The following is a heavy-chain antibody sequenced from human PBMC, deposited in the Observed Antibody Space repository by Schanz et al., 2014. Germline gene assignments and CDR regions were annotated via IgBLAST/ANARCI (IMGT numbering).Heavy chain of an antibody. Sequence: QVQLLQSGAEVKKPGASVRVSCKASGYSFTGYFIHWVRQAPGQGLEWMGRINPNTGGTNFAQKFQGRVTMTRDTSITTAYMDLSGLTSDDTAVYYCAREKGHGYSGLSWGQGTLLAVSS. V-gene: IGHV1-2*06. CDR2: INPNTGGT. J-gene: IGHJ5*02. D-gene: IGHD5-12*01. CDR3: AREKGHGYSGLS. CDR1: GYSFTGYF.